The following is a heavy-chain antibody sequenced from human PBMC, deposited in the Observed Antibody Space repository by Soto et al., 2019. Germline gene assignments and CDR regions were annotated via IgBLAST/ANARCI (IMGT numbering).Heavy chain of an antibody. J-gene: IGHJ4*02. V-gene: IGHV4-30-4*01. Sequence: PSETLSLTCTVSGGSISSGDYYWSWIRQPPGKGMEWIGYIYYSGSTYNNKSLKNRVTISVDTSKNQISLKLTYVTAADMVVFYCARGPEGILTGYYYFDYWGQGTPVTVSS. CDR2: IYYSGST. CDR1: GGSISSGDYY. D-gene: IGHD3-9*01. CDR3: ARGPEGILTGYYYFDY.